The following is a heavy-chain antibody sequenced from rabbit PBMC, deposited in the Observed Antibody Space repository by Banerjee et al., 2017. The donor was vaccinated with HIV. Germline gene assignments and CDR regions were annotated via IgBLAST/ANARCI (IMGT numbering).Heavy chain of an antibody. CDR3: ARDLAGAIGWNFVL. Sequence: QEQLVESGGGLVTLGGSLKLSCKASGFSFSSNYWICWVRQAPGKGLEWIACINTSTGNTVYASWAKGRFTISKSSSTTVTLQMTSLTAADTATYFCARDLAGAIGWNFVLWGQGTLVTVS. CDR1: GFSFSSNYW. D-gene: IGHD4-1*01. CDR2: INTSTGNT. V-gene: IGHV1S45*01. J-gene: IGHJ3*01.